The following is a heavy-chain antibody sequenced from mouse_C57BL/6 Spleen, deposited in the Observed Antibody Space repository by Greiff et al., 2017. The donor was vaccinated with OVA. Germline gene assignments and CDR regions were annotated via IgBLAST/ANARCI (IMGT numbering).Heavy chain of an antibody. CDR3: ARRGVDGNQCDY. CDR1: GYTFTSYW. Sequence: VQLQQPGAELVKPGASVKLSCKASGYTFTSYWMHWVKQRPGQGLEWIGMIHPNSGSTNYNEKFKSKATLTVDKSSSTAYMQLSSLTSEDSAVYYCARRGVDGNQCDYWGQGTMVTVSA. J-gene: IGHJ3*01. CDR2: IHPNSGST. D-gene: IGHD2-1*01. V-gene: IGHV1-64*01.